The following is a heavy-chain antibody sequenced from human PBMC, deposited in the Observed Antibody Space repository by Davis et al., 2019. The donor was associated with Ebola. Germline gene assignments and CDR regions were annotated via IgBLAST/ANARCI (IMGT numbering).Heavy chain of an antibody. D-gene: IGHD3-10*01. CDR2: INPSGGST. J-gene: IGHJ4*02. CDR3: ARDYYGSGSYSNIDY. Sequence: ASVKVSCKASGYTFTSYGISWVRQAPGQGLEWMGIINPSGGSTSYAQKFQGRVTMTRDTSTSTVYMELSSLRSEDTAVYYCARDYYGSGSYSNIDYWGQGTLVTVSS. CDR1: GYTFTSYG. V-gene: IGHV1-46*01.